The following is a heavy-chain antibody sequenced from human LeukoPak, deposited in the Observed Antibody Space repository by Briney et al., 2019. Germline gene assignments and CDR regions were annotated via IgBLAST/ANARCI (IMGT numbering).Heavy chain of an antibody. J-gene: IGHJ3*02. V-gene: IGHV4-39*07. D-gene: IGHD5-12*01. Sequence: SETLSLTCTVSGGSISSSSYYWGWIRQPPGKGLEWIGSVSYSGSPYYNPSLTSRATISVDTSRNQVSLKLTSVTAADTAVYYCARGPSGLRSPFNTWGQGTTVTVSS. CDR3: ARGPSGLRSPFNT. CDR2: VSYSGSP. CDR1: GGSISSSSYY.